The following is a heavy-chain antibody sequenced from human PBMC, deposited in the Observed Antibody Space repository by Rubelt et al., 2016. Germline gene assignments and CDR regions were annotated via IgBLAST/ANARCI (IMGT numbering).Heavy chain of an antibody. Sequence: QLQLQESGPGLVKPSETLSLTCTVSGGSISSSSYYWGWIRQPPGKGLEWIGSIYYSGSTYYNPSLKSRVAMSVDTSKNQFSLKLSSVTAADTAVYYCARHGRYYDSSGYYDYWGQGTLVTVSS. V-gene: IGHV4-39*01. CDR2: IYYSGST. CDR3: ARHGRYYDSSGYYDY. D-gene: IGHD3-22*01. J-gene: IGHJ4*02. CDR1: GGSISSSSYY.